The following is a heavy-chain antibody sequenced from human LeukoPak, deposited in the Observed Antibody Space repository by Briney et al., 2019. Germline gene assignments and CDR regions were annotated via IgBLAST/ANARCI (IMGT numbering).Heavy chain of an antibody. Sequence: LRLSCAASGFTVSSNYMSWIRQHPGKGLEWIGFIYYSGSTYYNPSLKSRVTISVDTSKNQFSLKLSAVTAADTAVYYCARAYDSSGYYPSYFGYWGQGTLVTVSS. V-gene: IGHV4-31*02. CDR3: ARAYDSSGYYPSYFGY. CDR1: GFTVSSNY. CDR2: IYYSGST. J-gene: IGHJ4*02. D-gene: IGHD3-22*01.